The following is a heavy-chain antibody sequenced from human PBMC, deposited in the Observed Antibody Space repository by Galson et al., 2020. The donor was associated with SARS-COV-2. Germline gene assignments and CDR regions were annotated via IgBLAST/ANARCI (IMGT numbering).Heavy chain of an antibody. CDR3: AKRGDYSNNWSVDFAS. J-gene: IGHJ4*02. D-gene: IGHD6-13*01. V-gene: IGHV3-23*01. CDR1: GLAFSSYS. CDR2: IIASGGRT. Sequence: LSLTCAASGLAFSSYSMSWVRQAPGKGLEWVSTIIASGGRTYYADSVKGRFTISRDNSKNTVYLQMNFLRVEDTAVYYCAKRGDYSNNWSVDFASWGQGTLVIVS.